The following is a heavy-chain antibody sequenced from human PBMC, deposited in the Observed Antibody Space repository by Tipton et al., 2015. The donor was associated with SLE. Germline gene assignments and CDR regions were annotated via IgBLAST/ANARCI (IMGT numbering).Heavy chain of an antibody. CDR3: AREDDSSYGNWFDP. Sequence: TLSLTCTVSGGSISSSDHYWAWIRQPPGKGLEWLGSIDYSGSTYYNPSLKSSVSMSVDTSKNQFSLKMYSMTAADTAIYYCAREDDSSYGNWFDPWGQGTLVTVSS. D-gene: IGHD4-11*01. CDR1: GGSISSSDHY. J-gene: IGHJ5*02. CDR2: IDYSGST. V-gene: IGHV4-39*07.